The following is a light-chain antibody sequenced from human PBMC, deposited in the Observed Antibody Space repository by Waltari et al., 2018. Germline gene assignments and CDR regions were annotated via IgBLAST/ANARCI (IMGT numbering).Light chain of an antibody. V-gene: IGLV2-23*02. CDR3: CSYAGTDSWV. Sequence: QSALTQPASLSGSPGHSVTISCTGTSADVGGYNLVSWYQQHPGKAPKLIIFEVTKRPSGVSNRFSGSRSGNTASLTLSGLQPEDEAAYYCCSYAGTDSWVFGGGTKVTVL. J-gene: IGLJ3*02. CDR1: SADVGGYNL. CDR2: EVT.